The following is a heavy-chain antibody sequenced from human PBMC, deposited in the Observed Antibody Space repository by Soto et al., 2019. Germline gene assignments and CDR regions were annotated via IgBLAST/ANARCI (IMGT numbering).Heavy chain of an antibody. D-gene: IGHD3-22*01. CDR3: AKGPDYYDSSGQDAFDI. V-gene: IGHV4-59*01. CDR1: GGSISSYY. CDR2: IYYSGST. Sequence: PSETLSLTCTVSGGSISSYYWSWIRQPPGKGLEWIGYIYYSGSTNYNPSLKSRVTISVDTSKNQFSLKLSSVTAADTAVYYCAKGPDYYDSSGQDAFDIWGQGTMVTVS. J-gene: IGHJ3*02.